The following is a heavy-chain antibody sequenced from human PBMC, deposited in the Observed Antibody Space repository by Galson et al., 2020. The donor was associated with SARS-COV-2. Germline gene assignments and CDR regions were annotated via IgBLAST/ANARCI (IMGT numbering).Heavy chain of an antibody. V-gene: IGHV4-61*02. J-gene: IGHJ6*02. Sequence: SETLSLTCTVSGASISSGSYYWSWIRQPAGKGLEWIRRIYKSGNTNYNPSLWSQVTISVDTSKNQFSLKLTSVTAADTAVYYCARGNSPCVTIFGVLTGTCGMDVWGQGTTVTVSS. CDR3: ARGNSPCVTIFGVLTGTCGMDV. D-gene: IGHD3-3*01. CDR1: GASISSGSYY. CDR2: IYKSGNT.